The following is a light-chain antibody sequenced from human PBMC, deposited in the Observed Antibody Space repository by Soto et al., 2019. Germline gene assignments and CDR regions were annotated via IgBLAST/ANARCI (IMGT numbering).Light chain of an antibody. V-gene: IGKV1-6*01. CDR1: QGIRND. Sequence: GDRVTITCRASQGIRNDLGWYQQKPGKAPKLLIYAATTLQSGVPSRFSGSGSGTDFTLTISSLQPEDFATYYCLQDYNYPLTFGGGTKVDIK. J-gene: IGKJ4*01. CDR3: LQDYNYPLT. CDR2: AAT.